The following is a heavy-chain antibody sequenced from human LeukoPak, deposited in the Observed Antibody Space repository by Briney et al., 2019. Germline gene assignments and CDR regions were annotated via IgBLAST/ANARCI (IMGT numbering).Heavy chain of an antibody. CDR2: IKQDGSEK. D-gene: IGHD3-10*01. V-gene: IGHV3-7*01. CDR3: ARDPTYYYGSGSYGGRGVLFDP. Sequence: GGSLRLSCAASGFTFSSYWMSWVRQAPGKGLEWVANIKQDGSEKYYVDSVKGRFTISRDNAKNSLYLQMNSLRAEDTAVYYCARDPTYYYGSGSYGGRGVLFDPWGQGTLVTVSS. J-gene: IGHJ5*02. CDR1: GFTFSSYW.